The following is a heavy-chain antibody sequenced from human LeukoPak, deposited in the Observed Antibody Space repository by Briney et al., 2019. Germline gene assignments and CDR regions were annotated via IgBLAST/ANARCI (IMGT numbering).Heavy chain of an antibody. V-gene: IGHV3-48*02. CDR2: ISSSSSRI. CDR1: GFTFS. Sequence: PGGSLRLSCAASGFTFSMNWVRQTPGKGPEWVSYISSSSSRIYYADSVKGRFTISRDKAKNSLYLQMNSLRDEDTAIYYCATAGSGWCFDYWGQGTLVTVSS. CDR3: ATAGSGWCFDY. D-gene: IGHD6-19*01. J-gene: IGHJ4*02.